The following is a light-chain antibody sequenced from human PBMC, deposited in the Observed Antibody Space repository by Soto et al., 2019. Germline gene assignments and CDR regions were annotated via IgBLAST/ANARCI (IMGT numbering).Light chain of an antibody. CDR2: DDS. CDR1: NIGGKS. CDR3: QVWDTSSDPGHVI. V-gene: IGLV3-21*02. J-gene: IGLJ2*01. Sequence: SYELTQPPSVSVAPGQTARITCGGNNIGGKSVQWYQQKPGQAPMLVVYDDSDRPSGIPERFSGSNSGNTATLTISRVEAGDEADYYCQVWDTSSDPGHVIFGGGTKLTVL.